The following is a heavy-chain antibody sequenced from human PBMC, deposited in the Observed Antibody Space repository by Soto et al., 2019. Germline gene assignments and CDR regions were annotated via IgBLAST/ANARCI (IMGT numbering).Heavy chain of an antibody. CDR2: MSHSGGT. CDR3: ARVERGTATTVVDAFDI. J-gene: IGHJ3*02. CDR1: GGFVTSGSYY. D-gene: IGHD1-1*01. V-gene: IGHV4-34*01. Sequence: QVQLQQWGAGLLKPSETLSLTCAVYGGFVTSGSYYWSWIRQPPGKVLEWIGEMSHSGGTHFIPSLKSRVTISVDTSKNQFTLKMSSVTAADTALYYCARVERGTATTVVDAFDIWGPGTMVTVSS.